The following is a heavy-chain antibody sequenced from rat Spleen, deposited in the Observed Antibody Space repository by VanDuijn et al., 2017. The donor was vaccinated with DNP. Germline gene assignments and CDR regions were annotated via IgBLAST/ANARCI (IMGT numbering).Heavy chain of an antibody. Sequence: EVKLVESGGGLVQPGGSLKLSCAASGFNFNDYWMGWVRQAPGKGLEWIGQINKDSSTMNYIPSLKDKFSISRDNVQTTLYLQVSNLGSETTAIYYCARGPNYGSYADYFDYWGQGVMVTVSS. V-gene: IGHV4-2*01. CDR3: ARGPNYGSYADYFDY. J-gene: IGHJ2*01. CDR2: INKDSSTM. D-gene: IGHD1-11*01. CDR1: GFNFNDYW.